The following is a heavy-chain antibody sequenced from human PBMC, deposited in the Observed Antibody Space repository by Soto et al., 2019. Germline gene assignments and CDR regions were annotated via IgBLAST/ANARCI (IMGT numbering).Heavy chain of an antibody. J-gene: IGHJ3*02. Sequence: GGSLRLSCAASGFAFSSYSMNWVRQAPGKGLEWVSSISSSAIYTYYVDPVKGRFTISRDNAKNSLYLQMNSLRAEDSAVYYCARASGTSAFDIWGQGTMVTVSS. D-gene: IGHD3-10*01. CDR1: GFAFSSYS. CDR2: ISSSAIYT. V-gene: IGHV3-21*01. CDR3: ARASGTSAFDI.